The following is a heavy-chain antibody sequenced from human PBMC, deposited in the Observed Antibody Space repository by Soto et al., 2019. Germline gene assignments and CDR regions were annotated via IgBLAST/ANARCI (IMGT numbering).Heavy chain of an antibody. J-gene: IGHJ6*03. CDR2: ISWNSGSI. CDR3: AKGSAYMDV. CDR1: GFTFDDYA. Sequence: EVQLVESGGGLVQPGRSLRLSCAASGFTFDDYAMLWVRQAPGKGLEWVSGISWNSGSIGYADSVKGRFTISRDNAKNSLYLQMNSLRAEDTALYYCAKGSAYMDVWGKGTTVTVSS. V-gene: IGHV3-9*01.